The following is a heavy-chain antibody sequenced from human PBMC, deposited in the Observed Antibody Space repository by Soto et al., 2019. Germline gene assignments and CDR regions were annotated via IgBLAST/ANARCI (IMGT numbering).Heavy chain of an antibody. CDR1: AYRFSNYC. V-gene: IGHV5-10-1*01. J-gene: IGHJ6*02. CDR3: ARTVVAGDIIDYNYGMDV. D-gene: IGHD2-2*01. CDR2: IDPSGSYT. Sequence: PXESQKVSLNSSAYRFSNYCITLARQIRGKGLEWMGRIDPSGSYTNYWPSVQGHVSISAEKSISTAYLQWSRLKASDTVMYYSARTVVAGDIIDYNYGMDVWGQGTTVAVSS.